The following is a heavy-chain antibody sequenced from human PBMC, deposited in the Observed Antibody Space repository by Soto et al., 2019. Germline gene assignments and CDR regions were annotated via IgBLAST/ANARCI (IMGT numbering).Heavy chain of an antibody. CDR1: GGSINSGGYC. CDR2: ISYGGST. CDR3: SRGILV. J-gene: IGHJ4*02. V-gene: IGHV4-31*03. D-gene: IGHD5-18*01. Sequence: QVQLQESGPGLVKASQTQSLTCTVSGGSINSGGYCWSWIRQHPGKGLDWIGCISYGGSTSYNPSLKSRVTISVDTSKNQFSLKLTSVTAADTAVYYCSRGILVWGQGALITVSS.